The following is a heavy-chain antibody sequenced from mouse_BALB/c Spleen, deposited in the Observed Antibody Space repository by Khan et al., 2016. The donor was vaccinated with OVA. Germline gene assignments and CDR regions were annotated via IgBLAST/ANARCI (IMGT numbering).Heavy chain of an antibody. Sequence: EVQLQQSGAELVKSGATVKLSCTASGLNIKDTYMHWLKQWPEQGLEWIGRLDPPNGTTTSDPKFQGKAPLNADTTSHPAYLQLSSLTSEDTAVNYCARMARKWGQGTTLTVSS. V-gene: IGHV14-3*02. CDR3: ARMARK. J-gene: IGHJ2*01. CDR1: GLNIKDTY. CDR2: LDPPNGTT.